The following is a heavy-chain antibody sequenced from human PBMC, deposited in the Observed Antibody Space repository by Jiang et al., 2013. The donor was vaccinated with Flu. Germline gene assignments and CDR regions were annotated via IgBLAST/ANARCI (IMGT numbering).Heavy chain of an antibody. CDR3: ARERGIRKDFDY. CDR1: GYTFIYSA. Sequence: SGAEVKMPGASVKVSCKASGYTFIYSAMHWVRQAPGQRLEWMGWINAGNGNTKYSQKFEGRVTITRDTSASTAYMELSSLGSEDTAVYYCARERGIRKDFDYWGQGTLVTVSS. CDR2: INAGNGNT. J-gene: IGHJ4*02. D-gene: IGHD3-16*01. V-gene: IGHV1-3*01.